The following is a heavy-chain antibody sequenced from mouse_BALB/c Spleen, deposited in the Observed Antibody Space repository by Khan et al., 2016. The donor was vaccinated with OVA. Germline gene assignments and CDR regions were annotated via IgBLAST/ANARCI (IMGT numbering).Heavy chain of an antibody. J-gene: IGHJ2*02. V-gene: IGHV3-2*02. CDR3: ARVYGGDFDY. D-gene: IGHD1-1*01. CDR2: ISYSGNT. Sequence: EVKLLESGPGLVKPSQSLSLTGTVTGYSITSDYAWNWIRQFPGNKLEWMGFISYSGNTKYNPSLKSRFSITRDTSKNQFFLQLNSVTTEDTATYYCARVYGGDFDYWGQGTSLTVSS. CDR1: GYSITSDYA.